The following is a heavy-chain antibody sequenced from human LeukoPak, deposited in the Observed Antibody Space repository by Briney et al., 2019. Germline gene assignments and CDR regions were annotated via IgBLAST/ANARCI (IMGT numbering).Heavy chain of an antibody. CDR3: AKRLTASSTWTSLDP. Sequence: GGSLRLSCAASGFTFSSYALNWVRQAPGKGLEWVSVIYGSGTTTYYADSVRGRFTISRDSSKSTMYLQMNSLRVEDTAVYCCAKRLTASSTWTSLDPWGQGTLVTVSS. V-gene: IGHV3-23*01. D-gene: IGHD1-1*01. CDR1: GFTFSSYA. J-gene: IGHJ5*02. CDR2: IYGSGTTT.